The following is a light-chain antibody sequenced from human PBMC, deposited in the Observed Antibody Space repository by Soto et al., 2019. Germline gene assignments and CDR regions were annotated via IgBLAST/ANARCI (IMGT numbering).Light chain of an antibody. J-gene: IGKJ1*01. Sequence: EIVMTQSPSTLSVSPGAMATLSCRASQSVSSDLAWYHQKPGQAPRLLIYGASTRATGIPARFSGSGSGTEFTPTINSLQSEDFAVYYCQQYNNWPRTFGQGTKVDIK. V-gene: IGKV3-15*01. CDR1: QSVSSD. CDR3: QQYNNWPRT. CDR2: GAS.